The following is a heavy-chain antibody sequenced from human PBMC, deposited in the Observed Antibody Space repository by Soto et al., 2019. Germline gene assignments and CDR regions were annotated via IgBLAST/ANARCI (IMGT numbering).Heavy chain of an antibody. J-gene: IGHJ4*02. CDR2: INAGNGNT. CDR1: GYTFTSYA. CDR3: AREWIQLWLTTETLDY. Sequence: ASVKVSCKASGYTFTSYAMHWVRQAPGQRLEWMGWINAGNGNTKYSQKFQGRVTITRDTSASTAYMELSSLRSEDTAVYYCAREWIQLWLTTETLDYWGQGTLVTVSS. D-gene: IGHD5-18*01. V-gene: IGHV1-3*01.